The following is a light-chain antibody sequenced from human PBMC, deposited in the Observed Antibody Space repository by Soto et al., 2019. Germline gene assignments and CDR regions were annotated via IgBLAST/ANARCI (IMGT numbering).Light chain of an antibody. Sequence: QSALTQPRSVSGSPGQSVTISCTGTSSDVGGYNYVSWYQQHPGKAPKLIIYDVSKWPSGVPNRFSGSKSANTASLTISGLQAEDEAYYYCCSYAGSYTYVVFGGGTKLTVL. CDR3: CSYAGSYTYVV. CDR1: SSDVGGYNY. J-gene: IGLJ2*01. CDR2: DVS. V-gene: IGLV2-11*01.